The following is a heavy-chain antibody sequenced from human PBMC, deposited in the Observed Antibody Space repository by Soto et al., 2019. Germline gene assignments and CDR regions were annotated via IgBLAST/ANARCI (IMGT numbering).Heavy chain of an antibody. Sequence: GGSLRLSCVASGFIFSNFVMSWVRQAPRKGLECISGISGSGLTTYYADSVKGRFTISRDNSKNTLYLQMNSLRAEDTAVYHCTKGAKYSSGPTSFDYWGQGTLVTVSS. J-gene: IGHJ4*02. CDR1: GFIFSNFV. D-gene: IGHD6-19*01. CDR3: TKGAKYSSGPTSFDY. V-gene: IGHV3-23*01. CDR2: ISGSGLTT.